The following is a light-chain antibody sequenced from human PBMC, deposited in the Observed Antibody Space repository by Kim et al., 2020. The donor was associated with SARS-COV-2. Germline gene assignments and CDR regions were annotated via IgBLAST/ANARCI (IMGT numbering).Light chain of an antibody. J-gene: IGKJ4*01. CDR2: NAF. CDR1: QSIGTD. CDR3: QQYNDWPLT. Sequence: LSPGERATLSCTASQSIGTDLAWYQQKPGQAPRLLIYNAFTRATGIPARISGSGSGTEFTLTISSLQSEDFAVYYCQQYNDWPLTFGGGTKVDIK. V-gene: IGKV3D-15*01.